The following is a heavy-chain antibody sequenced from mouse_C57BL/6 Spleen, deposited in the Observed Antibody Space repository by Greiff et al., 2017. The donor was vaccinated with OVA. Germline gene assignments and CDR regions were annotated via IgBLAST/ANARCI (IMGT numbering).Heavy chain of an antibody. CDR2: IWRGGST. CDR3: ARNSPLGYFDV. J-gene: IGHJ1*03. Sequence: VKLQESGPGLVQPSQSLSITCTVSGFSLTSYGVHWVRQSPGKGLEWLGVIWRGGSTDYNAAFISRLSISKDNSKSQVFFKMNSLQADDTAIYYCARNSPLGYFDVWGTGTTVTVSS. V-gene: IGHV2-2*01. CDR1: GFSLTSYG.